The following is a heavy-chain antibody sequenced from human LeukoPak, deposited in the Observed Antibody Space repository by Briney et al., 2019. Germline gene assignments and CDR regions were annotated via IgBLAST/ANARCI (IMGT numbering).Heavy chain of an antibody. V-gene: IGHV1-18*01. D-gene: IGHD6-13*01. Sequence: ASVKVSCKASGYTFTSYGISWLRQAPEQGPKWMGWVSAYNGNTNYAQKLQGRVTMTTDTSTSTVYMELRSLRSDDTAVYYCARVAATGLIDYWGQGTLVTVSS. CDR2: VSAYNGNT. CDR3: ARVAATGLIDY. J-gene: IGHJ4*02. CDR1: GYTFTSYG.